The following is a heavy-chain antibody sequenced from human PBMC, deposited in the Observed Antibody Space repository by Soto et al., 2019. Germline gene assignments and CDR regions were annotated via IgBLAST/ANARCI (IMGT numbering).Heavy chain of an antibody. D-gene: IGHD3-3*01. CDR2: INPNSGGT. CDR3: ARDLITIFHFDY. CDR1: GYTFTGYY. V-gene: IGHV1-2*02. J-gene: IGHJ4*02. Sequence: VASVKVSCKASGYTFTGYYMHWVRQAPGQGLEWMGWINPNSGGTNYAQKFQGRVTMTRDTSISTAYMELSRLRSDDTAVYYCARDLITIFHFDYWGQGTLVTVFS.